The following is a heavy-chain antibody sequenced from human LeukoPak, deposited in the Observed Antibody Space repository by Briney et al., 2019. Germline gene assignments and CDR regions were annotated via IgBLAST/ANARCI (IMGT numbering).Heavy chain of an antibody. V-gene: IGHV5-51*01. CDR3: ARSAGCSGGSCYTPKDYYYYAMDV. D-gene: IGHD2-15*01. CDR2: IYPGDSDT. J-gene: IGHJ6*02. Sequence: PGESLKISCKGSGYSFTSYWIGWVRQMPGKALELMGIIYPGDSDTTYSPSFQGQVTISADKSISTAYLQWSSLKASDTAMYYCARSAGCSGGSCYTPKDYYYYAMDVWGQGTTVTVSS. CDR1: GYSFTSYW.